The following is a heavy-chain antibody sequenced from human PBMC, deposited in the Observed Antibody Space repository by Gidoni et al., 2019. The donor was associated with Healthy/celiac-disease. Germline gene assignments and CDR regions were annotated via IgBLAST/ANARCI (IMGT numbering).Heavy chain of an antibody. D-gene: IGHD1-7*01. Sequence: QVQLVESGGGVVQPGRSLRLSCAASGFTFSSYGMHWVRQAPGKGLEWVAVISDDGSNKYYADSVKGRFTISRDNSKNTLYLQMNSLRAEDTAVYYCASRSTGTTARDYWGQGTLVTVSS. CDR1: GFTFSSYG. V-gene: IGHV3-30*03. J-gene: IGHJ4*02. CDR2: ISDDGSNK. CDR3: ASRSTGTTARDY.